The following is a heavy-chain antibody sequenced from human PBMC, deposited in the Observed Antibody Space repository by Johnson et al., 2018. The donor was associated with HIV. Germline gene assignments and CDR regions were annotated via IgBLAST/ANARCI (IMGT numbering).Heavy chain of an antibody. J-gene: IGHJ3*02. CDR3: AKETKSKAFDI. Sequence: VQLVESGGGVVRPGGSLRLSCAASGFTFDDYGMSWVRQAPGKGLEWVSLISWDGGSTYYADSVKGRFTISRDNSKNSLYLQMNSLRTEDTALYYCAKETKSKAFDIWGQGTMVTVSS. CDR1: GFTFDDYG. D-gene: IGHD1-7*01. V-gene: IGHV3-43*02. CDR2: ISWDGGST.